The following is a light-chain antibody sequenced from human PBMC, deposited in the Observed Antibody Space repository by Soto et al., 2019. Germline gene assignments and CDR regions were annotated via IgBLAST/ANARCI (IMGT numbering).Light chain of an antibody. CDR3: QQSYSTPT. V-gene: IGKV1-39*01. CDR1: QSIGTY. Sequence: DIQVTQSPSSLSASVGDRVTITCRASQSIGTYLNRYHQKPGKAPQLLIYGASTLQSGVPSRFSASGSGTHFTLTINSLQPEDFGTYSCQQSYSTPTFGQGTKVDIK. J-gene: IGKJ1*01. CDR2: GAS.